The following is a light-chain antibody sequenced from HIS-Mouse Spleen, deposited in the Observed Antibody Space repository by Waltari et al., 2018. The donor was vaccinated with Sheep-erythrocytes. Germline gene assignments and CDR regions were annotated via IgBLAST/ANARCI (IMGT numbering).Light chain of an antibody. CDR1: QVGDKS. V-gene: IGLV3-1*01. CDR3: QAWDSSTAV. J-gene: IGLJ2*01. Sequence: SYELTHPPSVSVSPGQTASIPCSGDQVGDKSACWYQQKPGQSPVLVIYQDSKRPSGIPERFSGSNSGNTATLTISGTQAMDEADYYCQAWDSSTAVFGGGTKLTVL. CDR2: QDS.